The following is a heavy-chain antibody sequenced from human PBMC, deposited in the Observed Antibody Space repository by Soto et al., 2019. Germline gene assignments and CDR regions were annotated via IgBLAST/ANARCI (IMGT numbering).Heavy chain of an antibody. CDR1: GGSFSGYY. D-gene: IGHD3-22*01. J-gene: IGHJ4*02. V-gene: IGHV4-34*01. CDR2: INHSGST. CDR3: ASMRLSGWADD. Sequence: SETLSLTCAVYGGSFSGYYWSGIRKPPGKGLEWIGEINHSGSTNYNPSLKSRVTISVDTSKHQFSLKLSSGTAAATDVYYCASMRLSGWADDCGQGTLGTVS.